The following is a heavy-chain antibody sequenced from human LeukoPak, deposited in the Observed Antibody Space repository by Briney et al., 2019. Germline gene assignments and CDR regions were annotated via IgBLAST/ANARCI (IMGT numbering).Heavy chain of an antibody. V-gene: IGHV3-30-3*01. CDR2: ISDDGDNK. J-gene: IGHJ5*02. D-gene: IGHD3-22*01. CDR1: GFTFSSYA. Sequence: GGSLRLSCAASGFTFSSYAMSWVRQAPGKGLEWVAVISDDGDNKDYADSAKGRFTISRDNSNNIVYLQMNSLRVEDTAVYYCARGLVVVIHQDWFDPWGQGTMVTVSS. CDR3: ARGLVVVIHQDWFDP.